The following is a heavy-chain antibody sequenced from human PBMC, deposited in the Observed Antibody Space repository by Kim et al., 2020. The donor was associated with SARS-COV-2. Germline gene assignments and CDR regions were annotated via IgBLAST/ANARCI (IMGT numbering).Heavy chain of an antibody. CDR3: ATYGDYGGDGFDI. J-gene: IGHJ3*02. CDR2: MYFSGNS. D-gene: IGHD4-17*01. V-gene: IGHV4-39*02. Sequence: SETLSLTCTVSGGSISSSSYYWGWIRQPPGKGLEWIGSMYFSGNSYYNPSLKSRVTISVDTSKNHFSLKMRSVTAADTALYYCATYGDYGGDGFDIWGQGTTVPVSS. CDR1: GGSISSSSYY.